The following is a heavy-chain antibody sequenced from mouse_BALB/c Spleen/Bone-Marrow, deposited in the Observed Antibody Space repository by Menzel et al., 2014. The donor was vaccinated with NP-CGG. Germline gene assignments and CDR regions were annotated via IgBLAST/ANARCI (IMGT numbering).Heavy chain of an antibody. Sequence: EVQLQQSGAELVKPGASVKLSCTASGFNIKDTYMHWVKQRPEQGLEWIGRIDPANGNTKYDPKFQGKATITADTSSNKAYLQLSSLTSEDTAVYCCATLATVVDAMDYWGQGTSVTVSS. V-gene: IGHV14-3*02. CDR1: GFNIKDTY. CDR2: IDPANGNT. CDR3: ATLATVVDAMDY. J-gene: IGHJ4*01. D-gene: IGHD1-1*01.